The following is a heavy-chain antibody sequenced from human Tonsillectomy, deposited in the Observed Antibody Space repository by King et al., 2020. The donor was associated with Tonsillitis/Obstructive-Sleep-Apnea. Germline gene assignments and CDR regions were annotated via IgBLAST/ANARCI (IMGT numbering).Heavy chain of an antibody. D-gene: IGHD2-2*02. CDR3: AREEVXWXXXVVPPAIGNXY. V-gene: IGHV4-34*01. Sequence: VQLQQWGAGLLKPSETLSLTCAVYGGSFSGYYWXWIRQPPGKGLEWIGEINHSGSTNYNPSLKSRVTISADTSKNQFSLRLSSVTAADTAVYYFAREEVXWXXXVVPPAIGNXYWXXGTLVTVXS. CDR1: GGSFSGYY. J-gene: IGHJ4*01. CDR2: INHSGST.